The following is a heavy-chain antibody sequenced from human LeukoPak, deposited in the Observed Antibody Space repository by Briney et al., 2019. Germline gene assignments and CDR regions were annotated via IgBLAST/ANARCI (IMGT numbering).Heavy chain of an antibody. V-gene: IGHV3-23*01. Sequence: GGSLRLSCAVSGITLSNYGMSWVRQAPGKGLEWVAGISDSGGRTNYADSVKGRFTISRDNPKNTLYLQMNSLRTEDTAVHFCAKRGVVIRVILVGFHKEAYYFDSWGQGALVTVSS. CDR2: ISDSGGRT. CDR1: GITLSNYG. D-gene: IGHD3-22*01. CDR3: AKRGVVIRVILVGFHKEAYYFDS. J-gene: IGHJ4*02.